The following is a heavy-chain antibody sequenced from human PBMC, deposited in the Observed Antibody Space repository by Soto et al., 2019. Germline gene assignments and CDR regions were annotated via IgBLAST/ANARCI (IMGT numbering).Heavy chain of an antibody. CDR3: ARDGGVAVAVDAFDI. D-gene: IGHD6-19*01. J-gene: IGHJ3*02. Sequence: EVQLVESGGGVVRPGGSLRLSCAASGFMFDDFGMSWVRQAPGKGLEWDSGITWNSGSTGYADSVKGRFTISRDNAKNSLYLQMDSLRAEDTAFYYCARDGGVAVAVDAFDIWGQGTMVTVSS. V-gene: IGHV3-20*04. CDR1: GFMFDDFG. CDR2: ITWNSGST.